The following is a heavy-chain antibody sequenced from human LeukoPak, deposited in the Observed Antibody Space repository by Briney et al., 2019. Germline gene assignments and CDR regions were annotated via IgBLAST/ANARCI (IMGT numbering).Heavy chain of an antibody. D-gene: IGHD6-13*01. V-gene: IGHV4-39*01. CDR3: ARATGIAQGYFDY. CDR2: IYYSGST. Sequence: SETLSLTCTLSDGSISSSRYYWGWIRQPPGKGLEWIGSIYYSGSTYYNPSLKSRVTISVDTSKNQFSLKLSSVTAADTAVYYCARATGIAQGYFDYWGQGTLVTVSS. CDR1: DGSISSSRYY. J-gene: IGHJ4*02.